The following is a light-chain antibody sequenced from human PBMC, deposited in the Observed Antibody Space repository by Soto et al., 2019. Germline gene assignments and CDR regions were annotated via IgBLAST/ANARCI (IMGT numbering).Light chain of an antibody. J-gene: IGKJ4*01. V-gene: IGKV3-11*01. Sequence: EIVLTQSPATLSLYPGERATLSCRASQSVSRYLAWYQQTPGQAPRLLIYDASNRATGIPARFSGSGSGTDFPLTISSLEPEDVAVYYCQQRSSWPRLTFGGGTKVEI. CDR2: DAS. CDR1: QSVSRY. CDR3: QQRSSWPRLT.